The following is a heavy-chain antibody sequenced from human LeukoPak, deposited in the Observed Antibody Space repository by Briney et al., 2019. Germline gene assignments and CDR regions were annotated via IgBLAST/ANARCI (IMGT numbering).Heavy chain of an antibody. J-gene: IGHJ4*02. D-gene: IGHD5-12*01. CDR3: ATRNIGLDY. CDR1: GHTFTSDY. Sequence: GASVTVSFKASGHTFTSDYIHWVRQAPGQGREWMGIISPSGAITSYTSNAQKFQGRVTMSIDTSTNTVYMELSSLRSEDTAMYYCATRNIGLDYWGQGTLVTVSS. CDR2: ISPSGAIT. V-gene: IGHV1-46*01.